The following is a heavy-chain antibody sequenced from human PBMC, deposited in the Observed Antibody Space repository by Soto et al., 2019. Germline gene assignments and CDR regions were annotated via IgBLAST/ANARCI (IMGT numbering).Heavy chain of an antibody. CDR1: GGSFSGYY. J-gene: IGHJ1*01. Sequence: QVQLQQWGAGLLKPSETLSLTCAVYGGSFSGYYWRWIRQPPGKGLEWIGEINHSGSTNYNPSLKSRVTISVDTSKNQFSLKLSSVTAADTAVYYCARGPLRQQLVRYFQHWGQGTLVTVSS. CDR2: INHSGST. V-gene: IGHV4-34*01. D-gene: IGHD6-13*01. CDR3: ARGPLRQQLVRYFQH.